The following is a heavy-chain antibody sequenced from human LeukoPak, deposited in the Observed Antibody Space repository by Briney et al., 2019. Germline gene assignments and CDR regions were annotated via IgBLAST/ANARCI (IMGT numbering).Heavy chain of an antibody. Sequence: GGSLRLSCAASGFTFSSYSMNWVRQAPGKGLEWVANIKQDGSEKYYVDSVKGRFTISRDNAKNSLYLQMNSLRAEDTAVYYCARDLYYDFWSGYFMDVWGQGTTVTVSS. D-gene: IGHD3-3*01. V-gene: IGHV3-7*01. CDR3: ARDLYYDFWSGYFMDV. CDR1: GFTFSSYS. J-gene: IGHJ6*02. CDR2: IKQDGSEK.